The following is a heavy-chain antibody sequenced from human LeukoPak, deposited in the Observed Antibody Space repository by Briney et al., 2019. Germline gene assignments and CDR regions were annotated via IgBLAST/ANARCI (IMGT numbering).Heavy chain of an antibody. V-gene: IGHV1-2*02. CDR1: GYTFTGYY. CDR3: ARRLHCSGGRCYSGSFDY. J-gene: IGHJ4*02. D-gene: IGHD2-15*01. CDR2: INPNSGGT. Sequence: GASVKVSCKSSGYTFTGYYIHWVRQAPGQGLQWMGWINPNSGGTNYAQNFQGRVTMTSDTSISTAYMELTRLRSDDTAVYYCARRLHCSGGRCYSGSFDYWGQGTLVTVSS.